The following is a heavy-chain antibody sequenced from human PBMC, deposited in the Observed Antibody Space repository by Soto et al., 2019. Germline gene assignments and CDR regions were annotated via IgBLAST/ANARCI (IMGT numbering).Heavy chain of an antibody. CDR3: AREGCISTSCYTNWFDP. V-gene: IGHV4-31*03. J-gene: IGHJ5*02. CDR1: GGSVNIGTYY. Sequence: SETLSLTCTVPGGSVNIGTYYWSWIRQPPGKGLEWIGYIYYSGSTYYNPSLKSRVTISVDTSKNQFSLKLSSVTAADTAVYYCAREGCISTSCYTNWFDPWGQGTLVTVSS. D-gene: IGHD2-2*02. CDR2: IYYSGST.